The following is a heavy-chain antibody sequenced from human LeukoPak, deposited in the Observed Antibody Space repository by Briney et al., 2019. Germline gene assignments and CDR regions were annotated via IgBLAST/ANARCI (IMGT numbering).Heavy chain of an antibody. CDR2: VHYSGST. D-gene: IGHD2-2*02. CDR1: GGSISNSASY. V-gene: IGHV4-39*07. J-gene: IGHJ3*02. Sequence: PSETLSLTCDVYGGSISNSASYWGWIRQPPGKRLEWIATVHYSGSTFYSPSLKSRVTISVDTSKNQFSLKLSSVTAADTAVYYCARYLRVPAAIRDAFDIWGQGTMVTVSS. CDR3: ARYLRVPAAIRDAFDI.